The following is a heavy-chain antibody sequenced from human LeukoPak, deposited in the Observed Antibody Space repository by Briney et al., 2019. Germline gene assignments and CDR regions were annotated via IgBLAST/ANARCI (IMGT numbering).Heavy chain of an antibody. CDR1: GFTFNYYA. CDR2: ISGSGGST. V-gene: IGHV3-23*01. CDR3: AKAGCSSISCYTGWFDP. D-gene: IGHD2-2*02. J-gene: IGHJ5*02. Sequence: GGSLRLSCTASGFTFNYYAMNWVRQAPGKGLEWVSGISGSGGSTYYADSVKGRFTISRDNSKNTLYLQMNSLRAEDTAVYYCAKAGCSSISCYTGWFDPWGQGTLVTVSS.